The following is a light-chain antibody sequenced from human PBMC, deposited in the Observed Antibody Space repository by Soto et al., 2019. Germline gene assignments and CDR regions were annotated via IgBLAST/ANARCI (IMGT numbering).Light chain of an antibody. CDR3: MQGLQTFYT. V-gene: IGKV2-28*01. CDR1: QSLLHRNGYNY. J-gene: IGKJ2*01. Sequence: DIVMTQSPLTLPVTPGEPASISCRSSQSLLHRNGYNYLDWYLQKPGQSPQLLIYLGSNRASGVPDRFSGRGSGTDFTLKISRVEAEDVGVYYCMQGLQTFYTFGQGTKLEIK. CDR2: LGS.